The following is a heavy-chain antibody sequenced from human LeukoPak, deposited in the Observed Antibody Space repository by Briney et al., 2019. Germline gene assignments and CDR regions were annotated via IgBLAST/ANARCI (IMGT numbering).Heavy chain of an antibody. CDR1: GFTFSDYY. CDR3: AKDAPFPIAAAAIDAFDI. V-gene: IGHV3-11*01. D-gene: IGHD6-13*01. Sequence: GGSLRLSCAASGFTFSDYYMSWIRQAPGKGLEWVSYISSSGSTIYYADSVKGRFTISRDNAKNSLYLQMNSLRAEDTAVYYCAKDAPFPIAAAAIDAFDIWGQGTMVTVSS. CDR2: ISSSGSTI. J-gene: IGHJ3*02.